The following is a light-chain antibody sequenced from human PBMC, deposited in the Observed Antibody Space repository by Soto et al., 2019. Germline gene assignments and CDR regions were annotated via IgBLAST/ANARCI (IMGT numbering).Light chain of an antibody. V-gene: IGKV3-11*01. CDR1: QNVGNN. CDR3: QQRSRWPRGT. CDR2: AAS. Sequence: VLTQSPATLSLSPGESATLSCRASQNVGNNLAWYQQKSGQAPRLLIYAASDRATGVPARVSGRMSGTDFTLTISSLEPEDFATYFCQQRSRWPRGTFGRGTKLE. J-gene: IGKJ2*02.